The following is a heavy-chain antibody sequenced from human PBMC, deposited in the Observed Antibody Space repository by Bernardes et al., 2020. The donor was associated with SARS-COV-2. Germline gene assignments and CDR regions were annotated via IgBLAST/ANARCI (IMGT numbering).Heavy chain of an antibody. J-gene: IGHJ4*02. Sequence: GGSLRLSCAASGFTFHEYAMHWVRQAPGQGLDWVSGITWNSNTIGYAYSVKGRFAISRDNAKSSLYLQMNNLRADDTAFYYCARGDDTSDYHSTGYDYWGQGTLVTVSS. V-gene: IGHV3-9*01. D-gene: IGHD3-22*01. CDR3: ARGDDTSDYHSTGYDY. CDR2: ITWNSNTI. CDR1: GFTFHEYA.